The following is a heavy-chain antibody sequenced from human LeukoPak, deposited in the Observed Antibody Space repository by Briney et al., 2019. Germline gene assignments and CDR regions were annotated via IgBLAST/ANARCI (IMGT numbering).Heavy chain of an antibody. D-gene: IGHD3-22*01. CDR1: GYTFTDYY. J-gene: IGHJ4*01. V-gene: IGHV1-2*02. CDR3: ARPLTIGSGYYHFDF. Sequence: ASVKVSCKSSGYTFTDYYMHWVRQAPGQGLEWMGWINPKSGGISYAQKFQGRVTMTRDTSISTAYMELSGLRSDDTAVYYCARPLTIGSGYYHFDFWGQGTLVTVSS. CDR2: INPKSGGI.